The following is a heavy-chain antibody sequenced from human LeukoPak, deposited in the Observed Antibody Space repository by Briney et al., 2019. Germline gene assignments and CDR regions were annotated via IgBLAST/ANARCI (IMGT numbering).Heavy chain of an antibody. J-gene: IGHJ5*02. CDR2: IYHSGST. CDR1: GGSISSSNW. D-gene: IGHD3-10*01. CDR3: ARAEVWFGELRARFDP. V-gene: IGHV4-4*02. Sequence: PSETLSLTCAVSGGSISSSNWWSWVRQPPGKGLEWIGEIYHSGSTNYNPSLKSRVTISVDKSKNQFSLKLSSVTAADTAVYYCARAEVWFGELRARFDPWGQGTLVTVSS.